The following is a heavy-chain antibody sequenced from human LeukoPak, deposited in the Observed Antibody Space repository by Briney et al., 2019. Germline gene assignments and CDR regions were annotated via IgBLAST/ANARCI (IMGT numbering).Heavy chain of an antibody. CDR1: GFTFSNFA. V-gene: IGHV3-43*02. J-gene: IGHJ6*02. D-gene: IGHD3-10*01. Sequence: PGGSLRLSCAASGFTFSNFAMTWVRQAPGKGLEWVSLISGDGGSTYYADSVKGRFTISRDNSKNSLYLQMNSLRTEDTALYYCAKDIRPLDYYGFYYYYGMDVWGQGTTVTVSS. CDR2: ISGDGGST. CDR3: AKDIRPLDYYGFYYYYGMDV.